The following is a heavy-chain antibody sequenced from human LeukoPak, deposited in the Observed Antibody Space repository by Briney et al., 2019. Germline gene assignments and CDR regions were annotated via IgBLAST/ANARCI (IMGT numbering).Heavy chain of an antibody. CDR2: IFYSGST. CDR3: ARGGTRVSTYDAFDM. Sequence: SETLSLTCTVSGGSLSSYYWNWIRQSPGEGPEWIGFIFYSGSTDYNPSLKSRATITVDTSKNQFSLRLKSVTAADTAVYFCARGGTRVSTYDAFDMWGQGAKVTVSS. CDR1: GGSLSSYY. V-gene: IGHV4-59*12. J-gene: IGHJ3*02. D-gene: IGHD5/OR15-5a*01.